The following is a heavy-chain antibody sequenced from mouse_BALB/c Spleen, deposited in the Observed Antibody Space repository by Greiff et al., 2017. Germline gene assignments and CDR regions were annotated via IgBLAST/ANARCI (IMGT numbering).Heavy chain of an antibody. V-gene: IGHV2-2*02. J-gene: IGHJ3*01. CDR2: IWSGGST. Sequence: VKLVESGPGLVQPSQSLSITCTVSGFSLTSYGVHWVRQSPGKGLEWLGVIWSGGSTDYNAAFISRLSISKDNSKSQVFFKMNSLQANDTAIYYCARNLNYYGSSWFAYWGQGTLVTVSA. D-gene: IGHD1-1*01. CDR1: GFSLTSYG. CDR3: ARNLNYYGSSWFAY.